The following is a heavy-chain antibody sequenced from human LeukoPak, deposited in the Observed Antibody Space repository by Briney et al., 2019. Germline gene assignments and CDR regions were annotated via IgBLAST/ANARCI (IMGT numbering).Heavy chain of an antibody. CDR2: ISYDGSNK. J-gene: IGHJ4*02. Sequence: GGALVLSCAASGFTFSSYGMHWVRQAPGKGVEWVAVISYDGSNKYYADSVKGRFTISRDNSKNPLYLQMNSLRAADTAVYYCAKDYYGSGSYGGVDYWGQGTLVTVSS. CDR1: GFTFSSYG. V-gene: IGHV3-30*18. D-gene: IGHD3-10*01. CDR3: AKDYYGSGSYGGVDY.